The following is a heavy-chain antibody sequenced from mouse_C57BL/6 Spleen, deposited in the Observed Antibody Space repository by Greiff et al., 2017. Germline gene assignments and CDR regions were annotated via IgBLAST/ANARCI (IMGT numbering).Heavy chain of an antibody. Sequence: EVQRVESGEGLVKPGGSLKLSCAASGFTFSSYAMSWVRQTPEKRLEWVAYISSGGDYIYYADTVKGRFTISRDNARNTLYLQMSSLKSEDTAMYYCTREIANWDLAYWGQGTLVTVSA. CDR1: GFTFSSYA. CDR3: TREIANWDLAY. D-gene: IGHD4-1*01. J-gene: IGHJ3*01. CDR2: ISSGGDYI. V-gene: IGHV5-9-1*02.